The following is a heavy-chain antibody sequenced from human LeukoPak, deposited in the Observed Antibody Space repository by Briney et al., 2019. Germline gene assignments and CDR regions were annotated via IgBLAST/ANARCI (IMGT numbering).Heavy chain of an antibody. CDR2: IKEDGSEK. V-gene: IGHV3-7*01. D-gene: IGHD3-22*01. CDR1: GFTFTNYW. Sequence: PGGSLRLSCVTSGFTFTNYWMTWVRQAPGKGLEWVANIKEDGSEKYYVDSVKGRFTVSRDNAKNSLYLPMNSVRAEDTAVYYCAGMKVGYWGQGALVTVSS. CDR3: AGMKVGY. J-gene: IGHJ4*02.